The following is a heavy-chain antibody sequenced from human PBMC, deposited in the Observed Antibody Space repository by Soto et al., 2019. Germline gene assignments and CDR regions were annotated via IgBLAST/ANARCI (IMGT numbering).Heavy chain of an antibody. V-gene: IGHV4-39*01. CDR3: ARRRVGGGQSRLYF. CDR2: IYYTGTT. D-gene: IGHD3-16*01. J-gene: IGHJ4*02. Sequence: SETLSLTCSVSGGSIIGNNYYWGWIRQPPGKRLEWIGNIYYTGTTYYNPSLDSRVTMSVDTSGNQFSLNLISVTASDTAVCHCARRRVGGGQSRLYFWGPGILVTVSS. CDR1: GGSIIGNNYY.